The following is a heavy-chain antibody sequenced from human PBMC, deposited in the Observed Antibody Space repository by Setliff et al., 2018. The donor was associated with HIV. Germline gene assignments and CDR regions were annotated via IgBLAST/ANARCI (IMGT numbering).Heavy chain of an antibody. D-gene: IGHD3-22*01. CDR2: MHHSGGT. V-gene: IGHV4-38-2*02. CDR1: GYSISTGYN. Sequence: SETLSLTCTVSGYSISTGYNWGCFRQPPGKGLEWIGSMHHSGGTYYNPSLKTRVTISLDTSKNQFSLNLSSVTAADTDVYYCASRWGSYYDTHGHPFDYWCPGTLVTVSS. CDR3: ASRWGSYYDTHGHPFDY. J-gene: IGHJ4*02.